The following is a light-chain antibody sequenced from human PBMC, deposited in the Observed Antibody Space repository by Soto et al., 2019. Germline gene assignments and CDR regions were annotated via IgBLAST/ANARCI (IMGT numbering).Light chain of an antibody. CDR1: QSVDTTF. J-gene: IGKJ1*01. CDR2: GAS. Sequence: ESVLTQSPGSLSLSPGQRATLSCRASQSVDTTFFAWYQKKPGQAPRLLIYGASKRATGIPDRFSGSGSGTDFTISISSLEPEDFAVYYCQQYMSSVTFGQGTKVEIK. CDR3: QQYMSSVT. V-gene: IGKV3-20*01.